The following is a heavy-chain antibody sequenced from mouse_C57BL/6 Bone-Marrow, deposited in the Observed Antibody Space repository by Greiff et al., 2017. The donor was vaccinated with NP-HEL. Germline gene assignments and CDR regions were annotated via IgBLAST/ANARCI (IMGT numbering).Heavy chain of an antibody. D-gene: IGHD4-1*01. V-gene: IGHV1-26*01. CDR3: ARRTGTLEGYCYVEG. CDR2: INPNNGGT. CDR1: GYTFTDYY. Sequence: EVQLQQSGPELVKPGASVKISCKASGYTFTDYYMNWVKQSHGKSLEWIGDINPNNGGTSYNQKFKGKATLTVDKSSSTAYMELRSLTSEDSAVYYSARRTGTLEGYCYVEGWGTGTTVTVSS. J-gene: IGHJ1*03.